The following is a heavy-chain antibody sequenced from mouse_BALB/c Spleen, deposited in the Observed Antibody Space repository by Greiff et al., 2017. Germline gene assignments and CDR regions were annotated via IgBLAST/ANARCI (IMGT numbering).Heavy chain of an antibody. J-gene: IGHJ3*01. CDR3: ARRDGNYAWFAY. Sequence: EVQVVESGGGLVKPGGSLKLSCAASGFTFSSYAMSWVRQTPEKRLEWVASISSGGSTYYPDSVKGRFTISRDNARNILYLQMSSLRSEDTAMYYCARRDGNYAWFAYWGQGTLVTVSA. CDR2: ISSGGST. D-gene: IGHD2-1*01. CDR1: GFTFSSYA. V-gene: IGHV5-6-5*01.